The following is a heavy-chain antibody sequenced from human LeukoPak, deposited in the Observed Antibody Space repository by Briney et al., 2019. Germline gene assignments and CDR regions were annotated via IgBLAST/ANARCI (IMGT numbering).Heavy chain of an antibody. D-gene: IGHD3-22*01. CDR3: TGQYYYDSSGYYRKASAYYYYMDV. Sequence: GGSLRLPCAASGFTFSGSAMHWVHQASGKGLEWVGRIRSKANSYATAYAASVKGRFTISRDDSKNTAYLQMNSLKTEDTAVYYCTGQYYYDSSGYYRKASAYYYYMDVWGKGTAVTVSS. J-gene: IGHJ6*03. CDR2: IRSKANSYAT. V-gene: IGHV3-73*01. CDR1: GFTFSGSA.